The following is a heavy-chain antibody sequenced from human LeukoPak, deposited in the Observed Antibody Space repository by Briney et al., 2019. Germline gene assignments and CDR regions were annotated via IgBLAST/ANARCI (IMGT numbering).Heavy chain of an antibody. D-gene: IGHD4-23*01. CDR2: IYYSGST. V-gene: IGHV4-59*01. CDR3: AREVRRTVVVGSKYYYYMDV. J-gene: IGHJ6*03. CDR1: GGSFSSYY. Sequence: PSETLSLTCTVSGGSFSSYYWSWIRQPPGKGLEWSGYIYYSGSTNYNPSLKSRVTISLDTSKNQFSLKLKSVTAADTAVYFCAREVRRTVVVGSKYYYYMDVWGKGTTVTVSS.